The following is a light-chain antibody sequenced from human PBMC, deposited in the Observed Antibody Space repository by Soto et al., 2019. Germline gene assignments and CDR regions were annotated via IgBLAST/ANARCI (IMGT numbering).Light chain of an antibody. Sequence: QSVLPQPPSVSGAPGQRVTISCTGTSANIGAGYAVHWYQQLPGTAPKLLIYNNDNRPSGVPDRISASNSGTSASLAITGLQAEDEAHYYCQSYDDGLSGSVFGGGTKLTV. J-gene: IGLJ2*01. CDR1: SANIGAGYA. V-gene: IGLV1-40*01. CDR2: NND. CDR3: QSYDDGLSGSV.